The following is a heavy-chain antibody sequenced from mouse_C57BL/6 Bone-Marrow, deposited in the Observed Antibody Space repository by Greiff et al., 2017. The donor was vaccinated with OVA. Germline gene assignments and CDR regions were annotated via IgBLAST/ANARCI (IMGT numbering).Heavy chain of an antibody. V-gene: IGHV1-42*01. J-gene: IGHJ2*01. CDR1: GYSFTGYY. CDR3: ARSQGSSGYDYGFDY. Sequence: EVQGVESGPELVKPGASVKISCKASGYSFTGYYMNWVKQSPEKSLEWIGEINPSTGGTTYNQKFKAKATLTVDKSSSTAYMQLKSLTSEDSAVYYCARSQGSSGYDYGFDYWGQGTTLTVSS. D-gene: IGHD3-2*02. CDR2: INPSTGGT.